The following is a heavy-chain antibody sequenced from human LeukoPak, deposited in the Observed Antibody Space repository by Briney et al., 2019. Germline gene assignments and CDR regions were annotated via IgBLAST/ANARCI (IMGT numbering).Heavy chain of an antibody. CDR3: ARQDRSGRLSAFDI. CDR2: IYYSGST. Sequence: SETLSLTCTVSGGSISSYYWSWIRQPPGKGLEWIGYIYYSGSTNYNPSLKSRVTISVDTSKNQFSLKLSSVTAADTAVYYFARQDRSGRLSAFDIWGQGTMVTVSS. D-gene: IGHD3-22*01. V-gene: IGHV4-59*08. CDR1: GGSISSYY. J-gene: IGHJ3*02.